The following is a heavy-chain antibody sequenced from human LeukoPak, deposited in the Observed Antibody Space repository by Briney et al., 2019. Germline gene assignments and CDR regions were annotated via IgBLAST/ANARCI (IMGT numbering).Heavy chain of an antibody. CDR1: GLSFGDYG. J-gene: IGHJ4*02. Sequence: GGSLRLSCTESGLSFGDYGLSWVRQAPGKGLEWVGIIRSNAYGGTTDYAASVKGRFAVSRDDSKGIAYLQMNSLKTEDTAVYYCTRGRVYSSAWHEDYWGQATLVTVSS. V-gene: IGHV3-49*04. CDR3: TRGRVYSSAWHEDY. CDR2: IRSNAYGGTT. D-gene: IGHD6-19*01.